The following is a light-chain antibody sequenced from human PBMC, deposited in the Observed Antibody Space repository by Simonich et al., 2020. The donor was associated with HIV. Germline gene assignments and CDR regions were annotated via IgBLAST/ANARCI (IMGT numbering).Light chain of an antibody. Sequence: DIVMTQSPDSLAVSLGERATINCKSSQSVLHSSNNKNYLAWYQQKPGQPPKLLIYWASTRESGVPDRFSGGGSGTYFTLTISSLQAEDVALYYCQQYYSTPLTFGGGTKVEIK. V-gene: IGKV4-1*01. CDR3: QQYYSTPLT. CDR2: WAS. CDR1: QSVLHSSNNKNY. J-gene: IGKJ4*01.